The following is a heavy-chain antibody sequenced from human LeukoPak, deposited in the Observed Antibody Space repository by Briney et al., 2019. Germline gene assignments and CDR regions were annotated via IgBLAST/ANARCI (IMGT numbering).Heavy chain of an antibody. CDR3: ARVSDSSSSDY. Sequence: SETLSLTCAVSGGSISSSNWWSWVRQPPGKGLEWIGEIYHSGSTNYNPSLKSRVTISVDKSKNQFSLKLSSVTAADTAVYCARVSDSSSSDYWGQGTLVTVSS. D-gene: IGHD6-13*01. J-gene: IGHJ4*02. V-gene: IGHV4-4*02. CDR1: GGSISSSNW. CDR2: IYHSGST.